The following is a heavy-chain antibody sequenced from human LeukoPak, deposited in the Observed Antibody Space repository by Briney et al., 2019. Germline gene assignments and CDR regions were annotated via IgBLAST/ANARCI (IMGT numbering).Heavy chain of an antibody. D-gene: IGHD2-2*01. V-gene: IGHV4-34*01. CDR1: GGSFSGYY. CDR3: RSSTSPHYYYYGMHV. Sequence: SETLCLTCAVYGGSFSGYYWSGIRQPPGKGLEWIGEINHSGSTNYSPSLKSRVTISVDTSKNQFSLKLSSVTAADTAVYYCRSSTSPHYYYYGMHVWGKGTTVTVSS. J-gene: IGHJ6*04. CDR2: INHSGST.